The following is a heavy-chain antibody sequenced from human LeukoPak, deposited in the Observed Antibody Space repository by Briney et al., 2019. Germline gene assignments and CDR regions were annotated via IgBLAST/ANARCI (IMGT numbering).Heavy chain of an antibody. CDR2: IYHSGST. CDR1: GYSISSGYY. J-gene: IGHJ4*01. V-gene: IGHV4-38-2*01. Sequence: PSETLSLTCAVSGYSISSGYYWGWIRQPPGKGLEWIGSIYHSGSTYYNPSLKSRVTISVDTSKNQFSLKLSSVTAADTAVYYCARLPPNRMFDYWGQETLVTVSS. D-gene: IGHD1-14*01. CDR3: ARLPPNRMFDY.